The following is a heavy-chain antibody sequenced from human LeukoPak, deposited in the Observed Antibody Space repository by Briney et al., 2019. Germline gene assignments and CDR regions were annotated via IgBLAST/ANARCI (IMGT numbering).Heavy chain of an antibody. Sequence: PSETLSLTCTVSGGSINNSYWTWIRQPPGKGLEWNGHIYYSGSTNYSPSLKSRVTISVDTSKNQFSLKLISVTATDTAVYYCATEPRYCSTTSRLDDAFDIWGQGTMVTVSS. V-gene: IGHV4-59*08. J-gene: IGHJ3*02. CDR1: GGSINNSY. CDR3: ATEPRYCSTTSRLDDAFDI. D-gene: IGHD2-2*01. CDR2: IYYSGST.